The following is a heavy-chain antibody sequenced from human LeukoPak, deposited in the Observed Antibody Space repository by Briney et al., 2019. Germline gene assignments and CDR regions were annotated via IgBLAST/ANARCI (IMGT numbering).Heavy chain of an antibody. CDR1: GGSISSSSYY. Sequence: SETLSLTCTVSGGSISSSSYYWGWLRQPPGRGLEWIGSIYYSGSTYNNPSLKRRVTISVDTSKKQCSLRLSSVTAADTAVYYCATAPYDFWSGYPGRNWFDPWGQGTLVTVSS. CDR2: IYYSGST. D-gene: IGHD3-3*01. V-gene: IGHV4-39*07. CDR3: ATAPYDFWSGYPGRNWFDP. J-gene: IGHJ5*02.